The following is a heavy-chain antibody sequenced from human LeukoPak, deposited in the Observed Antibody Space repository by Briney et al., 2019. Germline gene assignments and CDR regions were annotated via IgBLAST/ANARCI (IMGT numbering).Heavy chain of an antibody. Sequence: PSETLSLTCTVSGGSISSYYWSWIRRPAGKGLEWIGRIYTSGSTNYNPSLKSRVTMSVDTSKDQFSLRLSSVTAADTAVYYCARDKEYNWNDQGMYYYYYYMDLWGKGTTVTVSS. CDR2: IYTSGST. CDR1: GGSISSYY. V-gene: IGHV4-4*07. D-gene: IGHD1-1*01. CDR3: ARDKEYNWNDQGMYYYYYYMDL. J-gene: IGHJ6*03.